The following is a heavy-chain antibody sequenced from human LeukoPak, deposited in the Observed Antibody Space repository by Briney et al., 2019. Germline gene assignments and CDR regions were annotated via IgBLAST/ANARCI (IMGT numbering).Heavy chain of an antibody. Sequence: GGSLRLSCAASGFTFSSYEMNWVRQAPGKGLEWVSYISSSGSTIYYADSVKGRFTISRDNAKNSLYLQMNSLRAEDTAVYYCASGGRNKPFVTMVRGGGFDPWGQGTLVTVSS. D-gene: IGHD3-10*01. CDR3: ASGGRNKPFVTMVRGGGFDP. CDR1: GFTFSSYE. V-gene: IGHV3-48*03. J-gene: IGHJ5*02. CDR2: ISSSGSTI.